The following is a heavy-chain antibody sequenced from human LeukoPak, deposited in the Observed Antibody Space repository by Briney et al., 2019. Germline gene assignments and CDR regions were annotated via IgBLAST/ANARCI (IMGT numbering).Heavy chain of an antibody. J-gene: IGHJ4*02. Sequence: GGSLRLSCAASGFTFSSYNMNWVRQAPGEGLELVSYISPTSTIFYADSVRGRFTISRDNVKNSLYLQMNSLRVEDTAVYYCARELRGENFDFWGRGTLVTVSA. V-gene: IGHV3-48*01. CDR2: ISPTSTI. D-gene: IGHD3-10*01. CDR3: ARELRGENFDF. CDR1: GFTFSSYN.